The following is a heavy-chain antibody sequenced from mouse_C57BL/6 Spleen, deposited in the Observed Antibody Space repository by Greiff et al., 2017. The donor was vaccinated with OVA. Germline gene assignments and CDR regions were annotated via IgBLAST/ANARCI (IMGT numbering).Heavy chain of an antibody. D-gene: IGHD1-1*01. J-gene: IGHJ1*03. CDR1: GYTFTSYW. V-gene: IGHV1-7*01. CDR2: INPSSGYT. Sequence: VQLQQSGAVLAKPGASVKLSCKASGYTFTSYWMHWVNQRPGRGLEWIGYINPSSGYTKYKQKFKDKATLTADKSSSTAYMQLSSLTYEDSAVYYCAREFTTVVATRYFDVWGTGTTVTVSS. CDR3: AREFTTVVATRYFDV.